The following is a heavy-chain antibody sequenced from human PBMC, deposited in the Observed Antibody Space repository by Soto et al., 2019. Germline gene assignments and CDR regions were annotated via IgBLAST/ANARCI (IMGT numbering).Heavy chain of an antibody. CDR3: ARDRSGWYDF. Sequence: GXSVKVSCKACGGTFSSYAISWVRRAPGQGLEWMGWISPHNGNAKYAQKFQDRVTMTADTAASTVYMELRSLRSDDSAVFYCARDRSGWYDFWGQGTLVTVSS. D-gene: IGHD6-19*01. CDR1: GGTFSSYA. V-gene: IGHV1-18*01. J-gene: IGHJ4*02. CDR2: ISPHNGNA.